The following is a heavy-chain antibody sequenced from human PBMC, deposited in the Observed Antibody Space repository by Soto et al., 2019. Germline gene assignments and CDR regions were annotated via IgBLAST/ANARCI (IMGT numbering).Heavy chain of an antibody. V-gene: IGHV2-26*01. D-gene: IGHD6-19*01. CDR2: IFSNDEK. CDR1: GFSLSNARMG. CDR3: ARSTCIAVAECWFDP. J-gene: IGHJ5*02. Sequence: VTLKESGPVLVKPTETLTLTCTVSGFSLSNARMGVSWIRQPPGKALEWLAHIFSNDEKSYSTSRKSRLTISNDTSKSQVVLTLTTMDPVDTATYYCARSTCIAVAECWFDPWGQGTLVTVSS.